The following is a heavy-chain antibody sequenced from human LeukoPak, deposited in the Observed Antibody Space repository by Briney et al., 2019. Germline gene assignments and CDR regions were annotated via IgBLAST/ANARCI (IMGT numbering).Heavy chain of an antibody. CDR1: GFTFNDYW. J-gene: IGHJ4*02. Sequence: GGSLRLSCAASGFTFNDYWMSWVRQAPGKGLEWVSAISGSGGSTYYADSVKGRFTISRDNSKNTLYMQMKTLRADDTAVYYCAKDRGYFEYVWGSYNYWGQGTLVTVSS. CDR3: AKDRGYFEYVWGSYNY. CDR2: ISGSGGST. V-gene: IGHV3-23*01. D-gene: IGHD3-16*01.